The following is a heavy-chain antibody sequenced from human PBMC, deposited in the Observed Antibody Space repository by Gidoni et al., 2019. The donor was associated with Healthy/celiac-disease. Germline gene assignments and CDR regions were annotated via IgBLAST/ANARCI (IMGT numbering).Heavy chain of an antibody. V-gene: IGHV3-23*01. Sequence: EVQLLESGGGLVQPGGCLRLSCAASGFTVSRYAMSWARQAPGKGLEWVSAISGSGGSTYYADSVKGRFTISRDNSKNTLYLQMNSLRAEDTAVYYCASRLFGFGGPGFDYWGQGTLVTVSS. CDR1: GFTVSRYA. CDR2: ISGSGGST. CDR3: ASRLFGFGGPGFDY. D-gene: IGHD3-10*01. J-gene: IGHJ4*02.